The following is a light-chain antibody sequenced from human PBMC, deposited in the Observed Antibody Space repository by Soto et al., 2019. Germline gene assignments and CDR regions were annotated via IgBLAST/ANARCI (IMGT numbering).Light chain of an antibody. V-gene: IGKV3-20*01. CDR3: QHFGDSPLWA. CDR1: QSVGSGH. J-gene: IGKJ1*01. Sequence: EIVLTQSPGTLSLSPGERATLSCRASQSVGSGHLVWYQQKPGQTPRLLIYAASTRATGIPDRFSGSGSGTDFTLTISRLEPEDFAMYYCQHFGDSPLWAFGQGTEVEIK. CDR2: AAS.